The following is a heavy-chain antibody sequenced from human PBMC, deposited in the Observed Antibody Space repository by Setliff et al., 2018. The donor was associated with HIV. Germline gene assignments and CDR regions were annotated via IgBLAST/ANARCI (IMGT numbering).Heavy chain of an antibody. Sequence: GGSLRLSCAASGFTFSSYAMSWVRQAPGKGLEWVSYISSSSTYTNYADSVKGRFTISRDNAKNSLFLQMKSLRAEDTAVYYCTTDRWSHFYDSSGYYYYYWGQGTLVTVSS. CDR1: GFTFSSYA. J-gene: IGHJ4*02. D-gene: IGHD3-22*01. V-gene: IGHV3-21*03. CDR3: TTDRWSHFYDSSGYYYYY. CDR2: ISSSSTYT.